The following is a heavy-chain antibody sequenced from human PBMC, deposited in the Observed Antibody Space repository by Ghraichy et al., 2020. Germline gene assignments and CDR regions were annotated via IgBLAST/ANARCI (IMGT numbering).Heavy chain of an antibody. CDR3: ARDRFGDTVFTYYHYGIDV. V-gene: IGHV3-21*01. D-gene: IGHD4-17*01. CDR1: GFTFSSYN. J-gene: IGHJ6*02. Sequence: GGSLRLSCAASGFTFSSYNINWVRQAPGKGLEWVSSISSSSHIYYADSVKGRFTISRDSAKNSLYLQMNSLRAEDTAVYYCARDRFGDTVFTYYHYGIDVWGQGTTVTVSS. CDR2: ISSSSHI.